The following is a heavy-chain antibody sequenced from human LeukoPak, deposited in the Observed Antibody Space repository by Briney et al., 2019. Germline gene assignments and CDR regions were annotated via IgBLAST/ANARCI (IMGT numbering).Heavy chain of an antibody. CDR3: ARDSSEFRSLIPH. D-gene: IGHD2-21*01. CDR1: GGTFSSYA. J-gene: IGHJ1*01. Sequence: AASVKVSCKASGGTFSSYAISWVRQAPGQGLGWMGGITPMFGTAKYAQKFQGRVTITADESTSTAYMELSSLRSEDTAAYYCARDSSEFRSLIPHWGQGTLVTVSS. CDR2: ITPMFGTA. V-gene: IGHV1-69*13.